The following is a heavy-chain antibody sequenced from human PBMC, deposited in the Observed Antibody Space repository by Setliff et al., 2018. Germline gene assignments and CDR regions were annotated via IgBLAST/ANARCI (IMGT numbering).Heavy chain of an antibody. CDR2: INQSGNT. CDR3: RFWSSYYKNDY. J-gene: IGHJ4*02. CDR1: GGSFSDYY. D-gene: IGHD3-3*01. Sequence: PSETLSLTCTVYGGSFSDYYWGWIRQSPGKRPEWIAEINQSGNTNYNPSLNSRVSVSVDTPTNQFSLKVFSVTAADTAVYYCRFWSSYYKNDYWAQGTLVTVSP. V-gene: IGHV4-34*01.